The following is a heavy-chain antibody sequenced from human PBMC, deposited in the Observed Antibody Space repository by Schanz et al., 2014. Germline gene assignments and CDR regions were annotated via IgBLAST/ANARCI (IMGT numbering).Heavy chain of an antibody. V-gene: IGHV3-23*01. CDR3: AKDPSHGDYDYYFDY. Sequence: EGQLLESGGGLIQPGGSLRLSCAASGFTFSSYAMSWVRQAPGKGLEWVSAISGSGGSTYYADSVKGRFTISRDNSKNTLYLQMNSLRAEDTAVYYCAKDPSHGDYDYYFDYWGQGTQVTVSS. D-gene: IGHD3-22*01. CDR2: ISGSGGST. CDR1: GFTFSSYA. J-gene: IGHJ4*02.